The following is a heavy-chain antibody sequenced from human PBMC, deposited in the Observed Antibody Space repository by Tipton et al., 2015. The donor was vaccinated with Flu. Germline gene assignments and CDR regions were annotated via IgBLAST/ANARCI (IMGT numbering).Heavy chain of an antibody. CDR3: ARLSYYDVDLKNFYFDY. J-gene: IGHJ4*02. Sequence: PGLVKPSETLSLTCTVSSGSIRSTNYFCAWIRQPPGKRLELIGSIYPSGTTYYNPSHKSRVTVSVDTSKSQFSLKLRSVTAADTAVYYCARLSYYDVDLKNFYFDYWGQGALVTVSS. CDR2: IYPSGTT. D-gene: IGHD3-10*02. CDR1: SGSIRSTNYF. V-gene: IGHV4-39*01.